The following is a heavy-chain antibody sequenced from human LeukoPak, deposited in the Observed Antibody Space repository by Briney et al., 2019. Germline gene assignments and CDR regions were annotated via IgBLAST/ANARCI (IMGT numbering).Heavy chain of an antibody. J-gene: IGHJ1*01. D-gene: IGHD1-26*01. CDR2: IYWDDDK. CDR1: GFSLSTSGMG. V-gene: IGHV2-5*02. CDR3: AHKVEVGVNTRYFQH. Sequence: KKSGPTLVNPTQTLTLTCTFSGFSLSTSGMGVGWIRQPPGKALEWLALIYWDDDKRYSPSLKSRLTITKDTSKNQVVLTMTNMDPVDTATYYCAHKVEVGVNTRYFQHWGQGTLVTVSS.